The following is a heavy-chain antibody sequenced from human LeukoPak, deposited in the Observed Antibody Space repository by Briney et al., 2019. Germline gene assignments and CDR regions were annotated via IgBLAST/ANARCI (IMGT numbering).Heavy chain of an antibody. J-gene: IGHJ3*02. V-gene: IGHV1-18*01. CDR2: ISAYNGNT. Sequence: AAVKVSCKASGYTFTSYGISWVRQAPGQGLEWMGWISAYNGNTNYAQKLQGRVTMTTDTSTSTAYMELRSLRSDDTAVYYCARDGHRRYHYDSSGREDAFDIWGQGTMVTVSS. CDR1: GYTFTSYG. D-gene: IGHD3-22*01. CDR3: ARDGHRRYHYDSSGREDAFDI.